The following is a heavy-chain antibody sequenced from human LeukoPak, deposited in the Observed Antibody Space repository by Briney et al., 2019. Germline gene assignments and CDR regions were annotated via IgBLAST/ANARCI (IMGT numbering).Heavy chain of an antibody. CDR3: ARDDIAAAELDY. CDR2: IGSSGSPI. Sequence: GGSLRLSCAPFGFTFSSYEMNWVRQAPGKGLEWVSYIGSSGSPIYYADSVKGRFTISRDNSKNTLYLQMNSLRAEDTAVYYCARDDIAAAELDYWGQGTLVTVSS. V-gene: IGHV3-48*03. CDR1: GFTFSSYE. D-gene: IGHD6-13*01. J-gene: IGHJ4*02.